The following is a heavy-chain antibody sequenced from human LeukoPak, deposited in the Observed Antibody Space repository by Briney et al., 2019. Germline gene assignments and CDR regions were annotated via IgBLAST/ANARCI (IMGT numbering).Heavy chain of an antibody. CDR2: ISGSGGST. CDR1: GFTFSSYA. Sequence: GGSLRLSCAASGFTFSSYAMSWVRQAPGKGLEWVSAISGSGGSTYYADSVKGRFTISIDNSKNTLYLQMNSLRAEDTAVYYCAKDNWPYWYFDLWGRGTLVTVSS. CDR3: AKDNWPYWYFDL. V-gene: IGHV3-23*01. J-gene: IGHJ2*01.